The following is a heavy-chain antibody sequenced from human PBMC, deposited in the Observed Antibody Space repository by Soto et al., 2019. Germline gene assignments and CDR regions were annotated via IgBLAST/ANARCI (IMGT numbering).Heavy chain of an antibody. D-gene: IGHD3-3*01. CDR3: AKGSSGLRFLEWLSPHDY. V-gene: IGHV3-23*01. Sequence: EVQLLESGGGLVQPGGSLRLSCAASGFTFSSYAMSWVRQAPGKGLEWVSAISRIGSSTYYADSVKGRFTISRDNSKNTLYLQMNRLRAEDTAVYFCAKGSSGLRFLEWLSPHDYWGQGTLVTVSS. J-gene: IGHJ4*02. CDR2: ISRIGSST. CDR1: GFTFSSYA.